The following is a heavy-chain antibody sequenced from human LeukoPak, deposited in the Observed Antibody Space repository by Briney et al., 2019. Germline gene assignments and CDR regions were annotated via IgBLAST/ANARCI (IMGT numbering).Heavy chain of an antibody. CDR1: GFTFSSCA. V-gene: IGHV3-23*01. J-gene: IGHJ4*02. CDR2: ISGSGAST. D-gene: IGHD2-2*01. Sequence: GGSLRLSCAASGFTFSSCAMSWVRQAPGKGLEWVSGISGSGASTYYADSVRGRFTISRDNSKNTLYLQMNSLRAEDTAVYYCAKDTPVNIVVVPAANSWGQGTLVTVSS. CDR3: AKDTPVNIVVVPAANS.